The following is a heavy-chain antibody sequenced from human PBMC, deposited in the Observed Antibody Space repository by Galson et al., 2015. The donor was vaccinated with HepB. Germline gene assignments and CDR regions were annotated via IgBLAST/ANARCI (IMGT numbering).Heavy chain of an antibody. CDR1: GFTFGDYA. Sequence: SLRLSCAASGFTFGDYAMSWVRQAPGKGLEWVGFIRSKAYGGTTEYAASVKGRFTISRDDSKSIAYLQMNSLKTEDTAVYYCTRDPFTYYYDSSGLDYWGQGTLVTVSS. V-gene: IGHV3-49*04. J-gene: IGHJ4*02. D-gene: IGHD3-22*01. CDR3: TRDPFTYYYDSSGLDY. CDR2: IRSKAYGGTT.